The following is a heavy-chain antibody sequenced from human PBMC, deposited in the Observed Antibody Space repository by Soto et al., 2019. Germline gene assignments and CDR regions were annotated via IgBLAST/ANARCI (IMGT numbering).Heavy chain of an antibody. Sequence: PSETLSLTCTVSGGSISSSSYYWSWIRQPPGKGLEWIGEINHSGSTNYNPSLKSRVIISVDTSKNQFSLKLSSVTAADTAVYYCARAYNWNSLFNPWGQGTLVTVSS. J-gene: IGHJ5*02. V-gene: IGHV4-39*01. CDR1: GGSISSSSYY. D-gene: IGHD1-7*01. CDR3: ARAYNWNSLFNP. CDR2: INHSGST.